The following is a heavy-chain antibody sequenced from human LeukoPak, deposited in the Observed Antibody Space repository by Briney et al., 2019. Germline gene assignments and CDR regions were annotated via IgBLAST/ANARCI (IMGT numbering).Heavy chain of an antibody. CDR3: AREGDHFGDH. CDR2: ISSSSSYI. V-gene: IGHV3-21*01. Sequence: PGGSLRLSCAASGFTFTTHSMNWVRQAPGKGLEWVSYISSSSSYIYYVDSVRGRFTISRDNANNSLYLQMNSLRAEDTAVYYCAREGDHFGDHWGQGTLVTVSS. CDR1: GFTFTTHS. J-gene: IGHJ4*02. D-gene: IGHD2-21*02.